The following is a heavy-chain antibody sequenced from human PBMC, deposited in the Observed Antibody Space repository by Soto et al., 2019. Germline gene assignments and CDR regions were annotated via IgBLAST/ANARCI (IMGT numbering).Heavy chain of an antibody. V-gene: IGHV4-59*01. CDR3: ARGRGDTAMAWYY. D-gene: IGHD5-18*01. CDR2: IYYSGST. Sequence: QVQLQESGPGLVKPSETLSLTCTVSGGSISSYYWSWIRQPPGKGLEWIGYIYYSGSTKYNPSLKSRVTISVDTSKNQFSLKLSSVTAAETAVYYCARGRGDTAMAWYYWGQGTLVTVSS. CDR1: GGSISSYY. J-gene: IGHJ4*02.